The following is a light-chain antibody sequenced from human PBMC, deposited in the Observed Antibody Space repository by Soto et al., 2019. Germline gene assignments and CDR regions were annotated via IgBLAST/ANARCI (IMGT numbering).Light chain of an antibody. CDR3: QYWDDYSWT. CDR2: KAS. V-gene: IGKV1-5*03. J-gene: IGKJ1*01. Sequence: DIKMTQSPSTLSASVGDRVTITCRASQSITHWLAWYQQKPGKAPKFLIYKASNLEGGDPSRFSGSGSGTEFTLTISSVQTDDFATYYFQYWDDYSWTFGQGTKVEIK. CDR1: QSITHW.